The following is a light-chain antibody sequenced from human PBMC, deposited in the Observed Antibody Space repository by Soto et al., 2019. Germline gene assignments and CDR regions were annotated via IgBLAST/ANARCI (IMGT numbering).Light chain of an antibody. V-gene: IGKV1-5*03. J-gene: IGKJ1*01. CDR2: KAS. CDR3: QQYNSYWT. CDR1: QSLLLSSGNNY. Sequence: TQSPLSLPVTPGESASISCRASQSLLLSSGNNYLDWYLQKPGKAPNLLIYKASHLESGVPSRFSGSGYGTEFTLTISSLQPDDFATYYCQQYNSYWTFGQGTKVDI.